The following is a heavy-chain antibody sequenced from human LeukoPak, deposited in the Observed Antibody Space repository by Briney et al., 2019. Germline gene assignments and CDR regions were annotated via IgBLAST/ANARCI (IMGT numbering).Heavy chain of an antibody. CDR1: GFTFSSYS. V-gene: IGHV3-23*01. J-gene: IGHJ4*02. CDR2: ISGSGGST. D-gene: IGHD3-10*01. Sequence: QPGGSLRLSCAASGFTFSSYSMNWVRQAPGKGLEWVSAISGSGGSTYYADSVKGRFTISRDNSKNTLYLQMNSLRAEDTAVYYCAKVFKVYGSGKYYFDYWGQGTLVTVSS. CDR3: AKVFKVYGSGKYYFDY.